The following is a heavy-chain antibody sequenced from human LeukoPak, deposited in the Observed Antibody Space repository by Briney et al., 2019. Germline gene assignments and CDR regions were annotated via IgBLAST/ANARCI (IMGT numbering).Heavy chain of an antibody. J-gene: IGHJ4*02. D-gene: IGHD2-15*01. CDR1: GFTFTNYA. CDR3: TKASAARCIGVFCYPFDH. CDR2: TVGIGPDT. Sequence: GGSLRLSCAASGFTFTNYAMTWVRQAPGKGREWVAATVGIGPDTYHADSVKGRFTISRDNSKNILYLQMNSLRVEDTAVYYCTKASAARCIGVFCYPFDHWGQGTLVTVSS. V-gene: IGHV3-23*01.